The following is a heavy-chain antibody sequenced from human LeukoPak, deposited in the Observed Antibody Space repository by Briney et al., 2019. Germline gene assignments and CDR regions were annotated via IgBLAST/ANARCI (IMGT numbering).Heavy chain of an antibody. CDR1: GGTFSSYT. CDR3: ARGPGIAAAGTHYFDY. CDR2: IIPILGIA. Sequence: SVKVSCKASGGTFSSYTISWVRQAPGQGLEWMGRIIPILGIANYAQKFQGRVTITAYKSKSTAYMELSSLRSEDTAVYYCARGPGIAAAGTHYFDYWGQGTLVTVSS. D-gene: IGHD6-13*01. J-gene: IGHJ4*02. V-gene: IGHV1-69*02.